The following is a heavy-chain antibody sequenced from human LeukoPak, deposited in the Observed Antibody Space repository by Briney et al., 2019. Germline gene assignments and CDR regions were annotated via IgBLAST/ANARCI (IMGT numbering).Heavy chain of an antibody. CDR2: ISGYNGNT. J-gene: IGHJ4*02. Sequence: ASVKVSCKTSGYSFTSYAISWVRRAPGQGLEWMGWISGYNGNTNYVQKVQGRVTMTTDTSTSTAYMELRSLKSDDTAVYYCARVPDDYGDLGSGNDFWGQGTLVTVSS. V-gene: IGHV1-18*01. D-gene: IGHD4-17*01. CDR1: GYSFTSYA. CDR3: ARVPDDYGDLGSGNDF.